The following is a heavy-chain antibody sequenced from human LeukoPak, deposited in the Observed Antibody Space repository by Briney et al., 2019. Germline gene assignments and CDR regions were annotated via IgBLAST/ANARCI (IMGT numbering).Heavy chain of an antibody. J-gene: IGHJ5*02. D-gene: IGHD3-9*01. Sequence: SETLSLTCTVSGGSISSGGYYWSWIRQHPGKGLEWIGYIYYSGSTYYNPSLKSRVTISVDTSKNQFSLKLSSVTAADTAVYYCASWSYDILTGTPLNWFDPWGQGTLVTVSS. CDR1: GGSISSGGYY. CDR2: IYYSGST. V-gene: IGHV4-31*03. CDR3: ASWSYDILTGTPLNWFDP.